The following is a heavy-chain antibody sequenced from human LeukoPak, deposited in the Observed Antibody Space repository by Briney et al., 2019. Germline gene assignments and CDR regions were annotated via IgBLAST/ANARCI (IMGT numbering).Heavy chain of an antibody. CDR3: ARDRVAYCGGDCYSNDY. CDR1: GFTFSSYN. J-gene: IGHJ4*02. CDR2: ISGSGSTI. Sequence: GGSLRLSCAASGFTFSSYNMNWVRQAPGKGLEWVSYISGSGSTIYYADSVKGRFTISRDNAKNSLYLQMNSLRAEDTAVYYCARDRVAYCGGDCYSNDYWGQGTLVTVSS. D-gene: IGHD2-21*02. V-gene: IGHV3-48*04.